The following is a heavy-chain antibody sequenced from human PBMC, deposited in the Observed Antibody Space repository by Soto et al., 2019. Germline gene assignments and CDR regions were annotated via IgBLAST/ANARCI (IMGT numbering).Heavy chain of an antibody. CDR1: GGSISSSSYY. V-gene: IGHV4-39*01. Sequence: QLQLQESGPGLVKPSETLSLTCTVSGGSISSSSYYWGWIRQPPGKGLEWIGSIYYSGSTYYNPSLRSRVTISVDTSKNQFSLKLRYVTAADTAVYYCATPPKSAYYDSSGYHDAFDFWGQGTMVTVSS. J-gene: IGHJ3*01. CDR3: ATPPKSAYYDSSGYHDAFDF. CDR2: IYYSGST. D-gene: IGHD3-22*01.